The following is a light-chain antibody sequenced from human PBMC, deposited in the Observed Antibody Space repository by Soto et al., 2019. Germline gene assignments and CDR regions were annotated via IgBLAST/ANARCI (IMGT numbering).Light chain of an antibody. CDR2: ASS. CDR1: QSLSSY. Sequence: DIQMTQSPSPLSASVGDRVTIACRASQSLSSYVAWYQQKPVKVPNVLLYASSTLLSAVPSRLSGSGSGTDFTLTISSLQPEDVATYYCQKYNSAPYTFGQGTKLEIK. J-gene: IGKJ2*01. CDR3: QKYNSAPYT. V-gene: IGKV1-27*01.